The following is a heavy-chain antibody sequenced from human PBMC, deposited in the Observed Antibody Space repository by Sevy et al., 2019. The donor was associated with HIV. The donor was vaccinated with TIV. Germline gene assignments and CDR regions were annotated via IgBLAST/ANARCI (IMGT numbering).Heavy chain of an antibody. D-gene: IGHD2-21*01. CDR2: VSWNSRNI. Sequence: GGSLRLSCAASGFPFNDHAMHWVRQVPGKGLEWVSGVSWNSRNIGYADSVKGRFTITRDNANHFLYLEMNSLGPADTAFYYCAKDINRGCDGINCYPYYYYFYGLDVWGQGTTVTVSS. CDR1: GFPFNDHA. CDR3: AKDINRGCDGINCYPYYYYFYGLDV. J-gene: IGHJ6*02. V-gene: IGHV3-9*01.